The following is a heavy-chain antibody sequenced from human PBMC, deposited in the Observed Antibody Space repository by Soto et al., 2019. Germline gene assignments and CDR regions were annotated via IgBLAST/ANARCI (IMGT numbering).Heavy chain of an antibody. CDR1: GGSISSGDYY. Sequence: QVQLQESGPGLVKPSQTLSLTCTVSGGSISSGDYYWSWIRQPPGKGLEWIGYIYYSGSTYYNPSLKSRVTISVDTSKNQFSLKLSSVTAADTAVYYCARGRKFWSGYRLVGYYYGMDVWGQGTTVTVSS. CDR3: ARGRKFWSGYRLVGYYYGMDV. CDR2: IYYSGST. D-gene: IGHD3-3*01. J-gene: IGHJ6*02. V-gene: IGHV4-30-4*01.